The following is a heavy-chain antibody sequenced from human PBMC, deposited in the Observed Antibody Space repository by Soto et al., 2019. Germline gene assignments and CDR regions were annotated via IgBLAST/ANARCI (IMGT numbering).Heavy chain of an antibody. V-gene: IGHV4-34*01. CDR1: GGSFSGYY. CDR2: INHSGST. D-gene: IGHD1-20*01. CDR3: ARGLNHNSYYYYYYMDV. Sequence: SETLSLTCAVYGGSFSGYYWSWIRQPPGKGLEWIGEINHSGSTNYNPSLKSRVTISVDTSKNQFSLKLSSVTAADTAVYYCARGLNHNSYYYYYYMDVWGKGTTVTVSS. J-gene: IGHJ6*03.